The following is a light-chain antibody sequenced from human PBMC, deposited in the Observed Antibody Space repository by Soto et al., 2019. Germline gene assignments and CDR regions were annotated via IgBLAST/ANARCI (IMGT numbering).Light chain of an antibody. CDR3: QQFGTSPTWT. J-gene: IGKJ1*01. V-gene: IGKV3-20*01. Sequence: EIVLTQSPGTLSLSPGERATLSCRASQSVSSTYLAWYQQKPGQAPRLLIYAASTRATGIPDRFSGSGSGTDFTLTISRLEPEDFALYYCQQFGTSPTWTFGQGTKVEIK. CDR2: AAS. CDR1: QSVSSTY.